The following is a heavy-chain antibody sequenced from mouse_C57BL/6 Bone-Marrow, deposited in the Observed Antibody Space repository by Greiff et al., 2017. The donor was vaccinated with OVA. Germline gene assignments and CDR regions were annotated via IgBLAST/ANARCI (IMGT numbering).Heavy chain of an antibody. J-gene: IGHJ1*03. CDR2: IDPSDSYT. V-gene: IGHV1-69*01. CDR3: TTGGNEYFDV. Sequence: QVHVKQPGAELVMPGASVKLSCKASGYTFTSYWMHWVKQRPGQGLEWIGEIDPSDSYTNYNQKFKGKSTLTVDKSSSTAYMQLSSLTSEDTAVYYCTTGGNEYFDVWGTGTTVTVSS. CDR1: GYTFTSYW. D-gene: IGHD1-1*01.